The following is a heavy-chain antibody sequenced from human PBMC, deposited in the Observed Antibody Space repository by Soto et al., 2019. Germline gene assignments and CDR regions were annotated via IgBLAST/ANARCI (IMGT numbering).Heavy chain of an antibody. V-gene: IGHV3-30*18. J-gene: IGHJ4*02. D-gene: IGHD3-22*01. CDR2: ISYDGSNK. CDR1: GFTFSSYG. CDR3: AKDRSYYYDSSGYCYCLGY. Sequence: PGGSLRLSCAASGFTFSSYGMHWVRQAPGKGLEWVAVISYDGSNKYYADSVKGRFTISRDNSKNTLYLQMNSLRAEDTAVYYCAKDRSYYYDSSGYCYCLGYWGQGTLVTVSS.